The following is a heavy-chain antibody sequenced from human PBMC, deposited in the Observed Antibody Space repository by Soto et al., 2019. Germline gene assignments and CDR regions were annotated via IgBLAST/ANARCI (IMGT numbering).Heavy chain of an antibody. CDR1: GGSISTSY. CDR2: IYYSGTA. V-gene: IGHV4-59*01. CDR3: ARGKYSGSYYDWFDP. D-gene: IGHD1-26*01. J-gene: IGHJ5*02. Sequence: SETLSLTCTVSGGSISTSYWSWIRQPPGKGLEWIGYIYYSGTANYNLSLKSRVTISVDTSKNQFSLKLSSVTAADTAVYYCARGKYSGSYYDWFDPWGQGTLVT.